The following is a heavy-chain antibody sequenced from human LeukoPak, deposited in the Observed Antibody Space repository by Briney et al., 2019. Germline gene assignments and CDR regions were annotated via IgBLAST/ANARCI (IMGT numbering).Heavy chain of an antibody. J-gene: IGHJ4*02. CDR1: GFTVSSNY. D-gene: IGHD2-15*01. CDR3: ARDRYCSGGSCYGNFDH. V-gene: IGHV3-66*01. CDR2: INSGGNA. Sequence: SGGSLRLSCAASGFTVSSNYMSWVRQAPGKGLEWVSVINSGGNAHYADSVKGRFIISRVNSKNTLYLQMNSLRAEDTAVYYCARDRYCSGGSCYGNFDHWGQGTLVTVSS.